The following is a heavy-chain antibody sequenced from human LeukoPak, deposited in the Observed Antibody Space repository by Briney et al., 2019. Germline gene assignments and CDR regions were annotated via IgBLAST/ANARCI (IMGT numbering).Heavy chain of an antibody. CDR1: GFSFRDFW. CDR3: PRFGYSGWNLEY. D-gene: IGHD5-12*01. CDR2: INQGGSVK. J-gene: IGHJ4*02. Sequence: PGGSLRLSCAASGFSFRDFWMTWVRQAPGKGLERVANINQGGSVKYYVDSVKSRYTISGDDAESSLYVQMNSLRDEDTAVYYCPRFGYSGWNLEYWGQGTLVTVSS. V-gene: IGHV3-7*01.